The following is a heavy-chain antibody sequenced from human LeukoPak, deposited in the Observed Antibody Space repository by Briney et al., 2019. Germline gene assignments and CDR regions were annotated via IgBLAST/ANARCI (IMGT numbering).Heavy chain of an antibody. J-gene: IGHJ4*02. V-gene: IGHV4-39*07. Sequence: PSETLSLTCTVSGGSISSSSYYWGWVRQPPGKGLEWIGSIYYSGSTYYNPSLKSRVTISVDTSKNQFSLKLSSVTAADTAVYYCARDSGYGDYGYWGQGTLVTVSS. CDR2: IYYSGST. CDR1: GGSISSSSYY. CDR3: ARDSGYGDYGY. D-gene: IGHD4-17*01.